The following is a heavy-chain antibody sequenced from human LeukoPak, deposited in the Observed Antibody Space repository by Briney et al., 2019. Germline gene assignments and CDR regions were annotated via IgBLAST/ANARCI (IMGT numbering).Heavy chain of an antibody. CDR3: AKEGLGDYVGYCRVGSCPWI. CDR2: IRYDGSNK. J-gene: IGHJ3*02. CDR1: GFTFSSYG. D-gene: IGHD2-15*01. Sequence: PGGSLRLSCAASGFTFSSYGMHWVRQAPGKGLEWVAFIRYDGSNKYSADSVKGRFTISRDTSKNTLYLQMNSLRAEDTAVYYCAKEGLGDYVGYCRVGSCPWIWGQGTMVTVSS. V-gene: IGHV3-30*02.